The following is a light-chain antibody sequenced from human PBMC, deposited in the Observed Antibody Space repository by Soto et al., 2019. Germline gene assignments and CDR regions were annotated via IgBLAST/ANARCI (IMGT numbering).Light chain of an antibody. J-gene: IGKJ1*01. CDR3: QQFNSYPRT. Sequence: DIQLTQSPSFLSASEGDRVTIACRASQGIGNLLAWYQQKPGKGHKLLICFASTLQSGVPSRFTGSGSGTEFTLTISSLQPEDFGTYYCQQFNSYPRTFGQGTKVEIK. CDR1: QGIGNL. CDR2: FAS. V-gene: IGKV1-9*01.